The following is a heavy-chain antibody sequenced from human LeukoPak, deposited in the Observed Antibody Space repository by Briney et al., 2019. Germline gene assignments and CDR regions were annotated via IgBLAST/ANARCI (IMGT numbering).Heavy chain of an antibody. CDR1: GGSISSYY. CDR2: IYYSGST. CDR3: ARGDGDYRWNWFDP. D-gene: IGHD4-17*01. V-gene: IGHV4-59*12. J-gene: IGHJ5*02. Sequence: SETLSLTCTVSGGSISSYYWSWIRQPPGKGLEWIGYIYYSGSTNYNPSLKSRVTISVDTSKNQFSLKLSSVTAADTAVYYCARGDGDYRWNWFDPWGQGTLVTVSS.